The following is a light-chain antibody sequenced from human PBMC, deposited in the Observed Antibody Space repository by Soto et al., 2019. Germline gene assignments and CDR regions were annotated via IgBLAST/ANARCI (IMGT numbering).Light chain of an antibody. V-gene: IGKV3-20*01. J-gene: IGKJ2*01. Sequence: DIVLTQSPGTLSLSPGERATLYCRASQSVSSNHLAWYQQKPGQAPRLLIYGGSSRATGIPVRFSGSGSETDFTLTITRLEPEDFAMYYCQQSRTTAYTFAQGTKVEIK. CDR3: QQSRTTAYT. CDR1: QSVSSNH. CDR2: GGS.